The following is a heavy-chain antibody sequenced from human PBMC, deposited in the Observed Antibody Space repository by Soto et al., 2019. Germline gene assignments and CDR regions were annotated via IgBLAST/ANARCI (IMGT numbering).Heavy chain of an antibody. CDR2: IYYSGST. CDR1: GGSISSYY. J-gene: IGHJ5*02. V-gene: IGHV4-59*01. CDR3: ARGQSRRKWELLLIWFDP. Sequence: SESLSLTCTVSGGSISSYYWSWIRQPPGKGLEWIGYIYYSGSTNYNPSLKSRVTISVDTSKNQFSLKLSSVTAADTAVYYCARGQSRRKWELLLIWFDPWGQGTPVTVSS. D-gene: IGHD1-26*01.